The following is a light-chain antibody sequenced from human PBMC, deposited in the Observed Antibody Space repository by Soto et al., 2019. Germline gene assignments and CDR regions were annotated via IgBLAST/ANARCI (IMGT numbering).Light chain of an antibody. V-gene: IGKV1-39*01. CDR2: DAS. CDR1: ETIGNS. Sequence: DIQMSLSLSSLSASVGDRVTITCRASETIGNSLNWFQRKPGKAPNLPIYDASSLQSGVPSRFSGSRSGTEFTLTISSLQPEDFATYYCQQSYTLPRTFGQGTKVDIK. CDR3: QQSYTLPRT. J-gene: IGKJ1*01.